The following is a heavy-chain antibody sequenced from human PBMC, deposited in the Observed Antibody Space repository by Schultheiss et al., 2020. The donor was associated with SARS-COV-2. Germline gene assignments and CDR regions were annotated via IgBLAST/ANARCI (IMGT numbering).Heavy chain of an antibody. Sequence: GGSLRLSCAASGFTFSSYWMHWVRQAPGKGLVWVSAISGSGGSTYYADSVKGRFTISRDNSKNTLYLQMNSLRAEDTAVYYCAREHLLEGDLYWGQGTLVTVSS. CDR1: GFTFSSYW. D-gene: IGHD2-21*01. CDR2: ISGSGGST. V-gene: IGHV3-23*01. CDR3: AREHLLEGDLY. J-gene: IGHJ4*02.